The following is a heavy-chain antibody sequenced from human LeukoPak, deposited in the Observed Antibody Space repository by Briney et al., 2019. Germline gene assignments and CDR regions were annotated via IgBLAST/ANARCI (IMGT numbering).Heavy chain of an antibody. Sequence: GGSLRLSCAASGFTFSSYAMHWVRQAPGKGLEWVTVISYDGSDKFYADSVKGRFTISRDNSKDTLYLQMNSLRVEDTAVYYCATSRRQGLDPWGLGTLVTVSS. CDR1: GFTFSSYA. CDR2: ISYDGSDK. V-gene: IGHV3-30*04. CDR3: ATSRRQGLDP. J-gene: IGHJ5*02.